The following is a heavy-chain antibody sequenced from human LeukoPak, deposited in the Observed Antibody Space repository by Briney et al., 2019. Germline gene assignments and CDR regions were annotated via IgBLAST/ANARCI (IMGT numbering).Heavy chain of an antibody. Sequence: GGSLRLSCAASGFTFSSYGMHWVRQAPGKGLEWVAVIRFDESHRYYADSVKGRFTISRDNSKNTLFLQMNSLRAEDTALYYWARRDIPTAGLDYWGQGTLVTVSS. J-gene: IGHJ4*02. CDR3: ARRDIPTAGLDY. D-gene: IGHD1-14*01. CDR1: GFTFSSYG. CDR2: IRFDESHR. V-gene: IGHV3-33*01.